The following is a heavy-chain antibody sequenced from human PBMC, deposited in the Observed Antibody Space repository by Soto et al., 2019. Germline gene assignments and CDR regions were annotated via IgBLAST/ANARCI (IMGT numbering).Heavy chain of an antibody. CDR2: IRAYNGNT. V-gene: IGHV1-18*01. D-gene: IGHD5-12*01. CDR3: ARDSGYESNY. CDR1: GYTFTSYG. J-gene: IGHJ4*02. Sequence: QGQLVQSGAEVKKPGASLKVSCKASGYTFTSYGISWVLQAPGQGLEWMGCIRAYNGNTNYAQKLQGRVTMTTDTSTSTAYLALRRLRSDDTAVYYCARDSGYESNYWGQGTLVTVSS.